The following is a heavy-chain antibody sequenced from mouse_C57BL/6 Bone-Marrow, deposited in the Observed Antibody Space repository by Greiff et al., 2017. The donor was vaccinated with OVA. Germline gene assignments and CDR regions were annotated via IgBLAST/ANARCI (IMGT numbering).Heavy chain of an antibody. J-gene: IGHJ2*01. CDR1: GFNIKDYY. D-gene: IGHD1-1*01. CDR3: TTVRLICYYGNSYEYFDY. CDR2: IDPADGDP. Sequence: VQLQQSGAELVRPGASVKLSCTASGFNIKDYYMHWVKQRPEQGLEWIGRIDPADGDPEYAPKFQGKATMTADTSSNTVYLQLSSLTSEDTAGYYCTTVRLICYYGNSYEYFDYWGQGTTLTVSS. V-gene: IGHV14-1*01.